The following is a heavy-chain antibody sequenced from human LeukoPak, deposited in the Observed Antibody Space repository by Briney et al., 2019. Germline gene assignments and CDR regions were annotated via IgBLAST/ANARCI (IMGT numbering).Heavy chain of an antibody. D-gene: IGHD3-22*01. CDR1: GGSITSYY. V-gene: IGHV4-59*01. CDR2: IYYSGST. CDR3: ERDSEYYYDSSGFDY. Sequence: PSETLSLTCTVSGGSITSYYWSWIRQPPGKGLEWIGYIYYSGSTNYNPSLKSRVTISVDTSKNQFSLKLSSVTAADTAVYYCERDSEYYYDSSGFDYWGQGTLVTVSS. J-gene: IGHJ4*02.